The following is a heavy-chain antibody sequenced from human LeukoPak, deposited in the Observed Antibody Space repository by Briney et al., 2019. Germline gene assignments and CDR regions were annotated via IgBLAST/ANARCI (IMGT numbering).Heavy chain of an antibody. CDR3: ARDASRPDYYGSGSAYYFDY. V-gene: IGHV3-23*01. CDR1: GFTFSTYA. J-gene: IGHJ4*02. D-gene: IGHD3-10*01. Sequence: GGSLRLSCAASGFTFSTYAMSWVRQGPGKGLEWVSAISGSGGTTYYADSVKGRFTISRDNSKDTLYLQMYSLRADDTAVYYCARDASRPDYYGSGSAYYFDYWGQGTLATVSS. CDR2: ISGSGGTT.